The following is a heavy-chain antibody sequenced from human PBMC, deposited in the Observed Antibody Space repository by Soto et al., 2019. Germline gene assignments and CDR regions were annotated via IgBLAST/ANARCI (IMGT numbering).Heavy chain of an antibody. J-gene: IGHJ6*02. D-gene: IGHD5-12*01. CDR3: ARDRPARASGYPLSPPYYYYVMDV. V-gene: IGHV4-59*01. CDR1: GGSISSYC. CDR2: IYYNGRT. Sequence: QVQLQESAPGLVKPSETLSLTCTVSGGSISSYCWSWIRQPPGKGMEWIGYIYYNGRTNYNPSLKSPVTMSVDTSKNQFSLKLSSVTAADTAVYYCARDRPARASGYPLSPPYYYYVMDVWGQGTTVTVSS.